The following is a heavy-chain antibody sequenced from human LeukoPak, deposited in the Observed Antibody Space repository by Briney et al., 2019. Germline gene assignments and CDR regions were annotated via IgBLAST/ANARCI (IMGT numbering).Heavy chain of an antibody. CDR3: AKGDYCSGGSCYPNPPDFDY. D-gene: IGHD2-15*01. CDR1: GFTFSSYA. J-gene: IGHJ4*02. Sequence: PGGSLRLSCAASGFTFSSYAMSWVRQAPGKGLEWVSAISGSGGSTYYAGSVKGRFTISRDNSKNTLYLQMNSLRAEDTAVYYCAKGDYCSGGSCYPNPPDFDYWGQGTLVTVSS. CDR2: ISGSGGST. V-gene: IGHV3-23*01.